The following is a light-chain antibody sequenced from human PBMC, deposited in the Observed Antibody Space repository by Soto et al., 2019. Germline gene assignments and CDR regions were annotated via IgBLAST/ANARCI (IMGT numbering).Light chain of an antibody. Sequence: EIVLTQSPGTLSLSPGESATLSCRASQSVDRTYLAWYQQKPGQAPRLLIYAASSRAAGIADRFSGSGSGTDFTLTIRRLEPEDLAVYNWQQYDTGPPLYTFGQVTNLEI. V-gene: IGKV3-20*01. CDR3: QQYDTGPPLYT. J-gene: IGKJ2*01. CDR2: AAS. CDR1: QSVDRTY.